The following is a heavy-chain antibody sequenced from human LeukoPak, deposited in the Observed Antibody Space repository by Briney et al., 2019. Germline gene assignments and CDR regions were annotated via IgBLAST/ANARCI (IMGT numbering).Heavy chain of an antibody. J-gene: IGHJ4*02. Sequence: GGSLRLSCAASGFTFSSYSMNWVRQAPGKRLEWVSSITSTSGNIYYADSVKGRFTISRDNARDSLYLQMNSLRAEDTAVYYCARDQVVFDWLLTFDYWGQGTLVTVSS. D-gene: IGHD3-9*01. CDR1: GFTFSSYS. V-gene: IGHV3-21*01. CDR3: ARDQVVFDWLLTFDY. CDR2: ITSTSGNI.